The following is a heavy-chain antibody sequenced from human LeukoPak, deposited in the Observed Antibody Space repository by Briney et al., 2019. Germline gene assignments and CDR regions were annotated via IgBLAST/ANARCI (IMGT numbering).Heavy chain of an antibody. V-gene: IGHV1-69*04. CDR2: IIPILGIA. CDR1: GGTFSSYA. D-gene: IGHD3-3*01. J-gene: IGHJ6*02. CDR3: AREFYDFWSGDSYYYYGMDV. Sequence: SVKVSCKASGGTFSSYAIGWVRQAPGQGLEWMGRIIPILGIANYAQKFQGRVTITADKSTSTAYMELSSLRSEDTAVYYCAREFYDFWSGDSYYYYGMDVWGQGTTVTVSS.